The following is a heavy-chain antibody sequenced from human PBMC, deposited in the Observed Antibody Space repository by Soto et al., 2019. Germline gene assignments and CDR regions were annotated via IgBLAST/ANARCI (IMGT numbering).Heavy chain of an antibody. CDR2: INPNSGGT. D-gene: IGHD2-2*02. V-gene: IGHV1-2*04. Sequence: ASVKGSCKASGYTFTGYYMHWVRQAPGQGLEWMGWINPNSGGTNYAQKFQGWVTMTRDTSISTAYMELSRLRSDDTAVYYCARGTNPEYCSSTSCYRGKYYYYYYGMDVWGQGTTVTVSS. CDR1: GYTFTGYY. CDR3: ARGTNPEYCSSTSCYRGKYYYYYYGMDV. J-gene: IGHJ6*02.